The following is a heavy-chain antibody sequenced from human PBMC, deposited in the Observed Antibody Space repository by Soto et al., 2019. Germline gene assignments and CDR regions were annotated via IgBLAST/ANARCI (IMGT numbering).Heavy chain of an antibody. J-gene: IGHJ6*02. CDR2: IWHDGNKE. V-gene: IGHV3-33*01. D-gene: IGHD5-18*01. CDR3: ARELRQLTAMDV. Sequence: QVQLVESGGSVVQPGRSLRLSCVGSGFTFSNYGMHWVRQAPGKGLEWVAVIWHDGNKEYYADSVKFRFIISRDDSKKTLFLQMNSLRAEDTAVYYCARELRQLTAMDVRGQGATVTVSS. CDR1: GFTFSNYG.